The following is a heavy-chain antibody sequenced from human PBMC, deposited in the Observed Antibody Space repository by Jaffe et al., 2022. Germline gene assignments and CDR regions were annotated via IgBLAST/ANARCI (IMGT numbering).Heavy chain of an antibody. V-gene: IGHV1-8*01. CDR2: MNPNSGNT. CDR3: ARDPMGDYDILTGYYKGGWFDP. J-gene: IGHJ5*02. Sequence: QVQLVQSGAEVKKPGASVKVSCKASGYTFTSYDINWVRQATGQGLEWMGWMNPNSGNTGYAQKFQGRVTMTRNTSISTAYMELSSLRSEDTAVYYCARDPMGDYDILTGYYKGGWFDPWGQGTLVTVSS. CDR1: GYTFTSYD. D-gene: IGHD3-9*01.